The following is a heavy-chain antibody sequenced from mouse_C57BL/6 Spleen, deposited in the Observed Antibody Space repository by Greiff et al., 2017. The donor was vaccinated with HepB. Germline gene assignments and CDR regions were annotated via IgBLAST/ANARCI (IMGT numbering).Heavy chain of an antibody. CDR1: GFTFSDYG. CDR3: ARHYYDYDSYWYFDV. Sequence: EVKVVESGGGLVKPGGSLKLSCAASGFTFSDYGMHWVRQAPEKGLEWVAYISSGSSTIYYADTVKGRFTISRDNAKNTLFLQMTSLRSEDTAMYYCARHYYDYDSYWYFDVWGTGTTVTVSS. V-gene: IGHV5-17*01. J-gene: IGHJ1*03. D-gene: IGHD2-4*01. CDR2: ISSGSSTI.